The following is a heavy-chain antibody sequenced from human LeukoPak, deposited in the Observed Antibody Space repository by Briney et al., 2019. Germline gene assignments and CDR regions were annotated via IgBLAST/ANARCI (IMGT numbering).Heavy chain of an antibody. D-gene: IGHD3-9*01. CDR2: MNPVSGDT. Sequence: ASVKVSCKASGYTFTTYDINWVRQATGQGLEWMGWMNPVSGDTAYAQKLQGRLTMTTDTSTSTAYMELRSLRSDDTAVYYCARSFARDYDILTGYYIGDYWGQGTLITVSS. CDR3: ARSFARDYDILTGYYIGDY. J-gene: IGHJ4*02. CDR1: GYTFTTYD. V-gene: IGHV1-8*01.